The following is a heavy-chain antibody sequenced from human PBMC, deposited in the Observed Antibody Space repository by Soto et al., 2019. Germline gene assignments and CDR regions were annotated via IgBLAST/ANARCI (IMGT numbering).Heavy chain of an antibody. Sequence: GGSLRLSCTASGFTFSSYAMSWVRQAPGKGLEWVSAISGSGGSTYYADSVKGRFTISRDNSKNTLYLHMNSLGAEDTAVYYCAKDWNYSDYWGQGTLVTVSS. CDR1: GFTFSSYA. CDR3: AKDWNYSDY. CDR2: ISGSGGST. J-gene: IGHJ4*02. V-gene: IGHV3-23*01. D-gene: IGHD1-1*01.